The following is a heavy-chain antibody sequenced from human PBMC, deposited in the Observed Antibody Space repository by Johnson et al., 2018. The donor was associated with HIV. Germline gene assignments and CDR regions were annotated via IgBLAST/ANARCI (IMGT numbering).Heavy chain of an antibody. CDR2: IYSGGST. D-gene: IGHD6-19*01. J-gene: IGHJ3*01. V-gene: IGHV3-53*01. CDR1: GFNVSSNY. CDR3: ARKGGRGIAVAEDSFDF. Sequence: VQLVESGGGLVQPGGSLRLSCAASGFNVSSNYMSWVRQAPGKGLEWLSVIYSGGSTYHADADSVKGRFTISRDNSRNTLYLQMNSLRAEDTALYYCARKGGRGIAVAEDSFDFRGQGTMVTVSS.